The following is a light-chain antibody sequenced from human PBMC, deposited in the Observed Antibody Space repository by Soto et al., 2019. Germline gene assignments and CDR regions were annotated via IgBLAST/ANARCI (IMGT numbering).Light chain of an antibody. J-gene: IGKJ3*01. CDR2: GAS. CDR1: QDISRY. CDR3: QQLQRTPFT. Sequence: QLTQSPSSLSASVGDIVTITCRASQDISRYLAWYQQRAGKAPKLLIYGASTLQSGVPSRFSGYGSGTEFTLTISSLQPEDFATYHCQQLQRTPFTFGPGTTVDV. V-gene: IGKV1-9*01.